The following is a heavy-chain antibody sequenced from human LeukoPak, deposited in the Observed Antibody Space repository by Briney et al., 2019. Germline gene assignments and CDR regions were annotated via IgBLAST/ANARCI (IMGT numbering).Heavy chain of an antibody. CDR2: IYHSGST. D-gene: IGHD4-17*01. CDR1: GVSISSSSYY. Sequence: PSGTLSLTCAVSGVSISSSSYYWGWIRQPPGKGLEWIGSIYHSGSTYYNPSLKSRVTISVDTSKNQFSLKLSSVTAADTAVYYCAREPYYGEKGFDPWGQGTLVTVSS. CDR3: AREPYYGEKGFDP. V-gene: IGHV4-39*07. J-gene: IGHJ5*02.